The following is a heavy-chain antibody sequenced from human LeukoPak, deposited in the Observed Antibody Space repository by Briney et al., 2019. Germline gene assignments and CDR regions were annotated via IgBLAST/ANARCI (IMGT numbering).Heavy chain of an antibody. Sequence: PGGSLRLSCAASGFTFSSYWMHWVRQAPGKGLVWVSRINTDGSSTSYADSVKGRFTISRDNAKNTLYLQMNSLRAEDTAVYYCARECSSTSCYSYWGQGTLVTVSS. CDR2: INTDGSST. J-gene: IGHJ4*02. CDR1: GFTFSSYW. D-gene: IGHD2-2*02. V-gene: IGHV3-74*01. CDR3: ARECSSTSCYSY.